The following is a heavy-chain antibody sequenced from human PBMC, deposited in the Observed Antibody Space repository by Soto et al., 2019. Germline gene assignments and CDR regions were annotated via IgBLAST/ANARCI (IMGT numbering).Heavy chain of an antibody. V-gene: IGHV3-23*01. J-gene: IGHJ4*02. CDR2: ISGSGGST. CDR3: AKGIGFSLYYFDY. CDR1: GFTFSSYA. Sequence: XGSLKLSCAASGFTFSSYAMSWVRQAPGKGLEWVSAISGSGGSTYYADSVKGRFTISRDNSKNTLYLQMNSLRAEDTAVYYCAKGIGFSLYYFDYWGQGTLVTVSS. D-gene: IGHD3-10*01.